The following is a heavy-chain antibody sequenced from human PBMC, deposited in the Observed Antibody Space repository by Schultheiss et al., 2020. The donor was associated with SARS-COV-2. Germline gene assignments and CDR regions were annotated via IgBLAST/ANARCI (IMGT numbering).Heavy chain of an antibody. CDR2: SNSGVST. D-gene: IGHD2-15*01. V-gene: IGHV3-53*01. CDR3: AKGGSCSGGSCYLMN. Sequence: GGSLRLSCAASEFTVSRNYMSWVRQTPGKGLEWVSTVSNSGVSTYYADSVQGRFSISRDNSKNTLYLEMNSLRADDTAVYYCAKGGSCSGGSCYLMNWGQGTLVTVSS. CDR1: EFTVSRNY. J-gene: IGHJ1*01.